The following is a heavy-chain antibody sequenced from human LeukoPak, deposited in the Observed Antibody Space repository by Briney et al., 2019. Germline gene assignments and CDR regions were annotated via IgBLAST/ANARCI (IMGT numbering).Heavy chain of an antibody. J-gene: IGHJ4*02. CDR2: IYLGNSDI. Sequence: GESLKISLKGSGYSFASYWIARVRQVPGKGLEWVGGIYLGNSDITYSPSFQGQVTISADKSVSTAYLHWSSLKASDTAIYYCARHLSSISSCPNYWGQGTLVTVSS. CDR3: ARHLSSISSCPNY. V-gene: IGHV5-51*01. CDR1: GYSFASYW. D-gene: IGHD2-2*01.